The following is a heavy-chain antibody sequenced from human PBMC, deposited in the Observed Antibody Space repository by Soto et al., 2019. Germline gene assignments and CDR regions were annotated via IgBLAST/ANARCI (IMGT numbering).Heavy chain of an antibody. CDR1: GFTFDDYA. V-gene: IGHV3-9*01. Sequence: GGSLRLSCAASGFTFDDYAMHWVRQAPGKGLEWVSGISWNSGSIDYADSVKGRFTISRDNAKNSLYLQMNSLRVEDTALYYCAKDREYSYDFDSWGQGTLVTVSS. D-gene: IGHD5-18*01. J-gene: IGHJ4*02. CDR2: ISWNSGSI. CDR3: AKDREYSYDFDS.